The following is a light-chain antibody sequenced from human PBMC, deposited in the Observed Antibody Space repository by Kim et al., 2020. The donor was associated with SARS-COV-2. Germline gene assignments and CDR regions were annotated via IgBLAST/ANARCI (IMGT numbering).Light chain of an antibody. CDR1: QSVGNS. Sequence: VVMTQSPATLSVSPGERATLSCRASQSVGNSLAWYQQKPGQAPRLVIYSVSTRPSDIPARFSGSGSGTDFTLAINSLQSEDFATYYCQQYRDSVTFGQGTRLEIK. CDR2: SVS. V-gene: IGKV3-15*01. J-gene: IGKJ5*01. CDR3: QQYRDSVT.